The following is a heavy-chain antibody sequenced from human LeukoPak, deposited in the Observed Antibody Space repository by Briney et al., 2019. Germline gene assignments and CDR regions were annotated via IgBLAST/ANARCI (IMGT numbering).Heavy chain of an antibody. CDR3: ARALIYDYAAAWLFDY. Sequence: ASVKVSCKASGGTFSSYAISWLRQAPGQGLEWMGGIIPIFGTANYAQKFQGRVTITADESTSTAYMELSSLRSEDTAVYYCARALIYDYAAAWLFDYWGQGTLVTVSS. V-gene: IGHV1-69*13. CDR2: IIPIFGTA. D-gene: IGHD5-12*01. CDR1: GGTFSSYA. J-gene: IGHJ4*02.